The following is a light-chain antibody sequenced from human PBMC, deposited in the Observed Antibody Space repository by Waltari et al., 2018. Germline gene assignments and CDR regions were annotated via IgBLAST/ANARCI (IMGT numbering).Light chain of an antibody. CDR1: GSDVGGYDY. Sequence: QSALTQPASVSGSPGQAIIISCTGTGSDVGGYDYVSWYQQYPANAPRLIIYDVYNRSSGVSNRFSGSKSDNTASLNISGLQAEDESVYYCSSYTSSGVVFGGGTKLTVL. J-gene: IGLJ2*01. CDR2: DVY. V-gene: IGLV2-14*01. CDR3: SSYTSSGVV.